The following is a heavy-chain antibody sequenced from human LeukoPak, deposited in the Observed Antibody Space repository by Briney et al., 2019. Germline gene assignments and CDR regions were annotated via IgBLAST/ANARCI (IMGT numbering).Heavy chain of an antibody. CDR3: AKEGYTSAYYFDY. CDR1: GFTFSSYG. Sequence: PGRSLRLSCAASGFTFSSYGMHWVRQAPGKGLEWVAVISYDGSNKYYADSVKGRFTISRDNSKSTLYLQMNSLRAEDTAVYYCAKEGYTSAYYFDYWGQGTLVTVSS. J-gene: IGHJ4*02. V-gene: IGHV3-30*18. D-gene: IGHD5-18*01. CDR2: ISYDGSNK.